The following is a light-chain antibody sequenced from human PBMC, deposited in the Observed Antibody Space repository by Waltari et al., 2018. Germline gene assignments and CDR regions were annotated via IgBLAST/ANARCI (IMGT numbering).Light chain of an antibody. CDR2: SAS. V-gene: IGKV1-9*01. J-gene: IGKJ3*01. CDR3: QHLSSYLFT. CDR1: QGISSY. Sequence: IQLTQSPSFLSASVGDRVTITCRASQGISSYLAWYQQKPGKAPKLLIYSASTLQSGVPSRFCGRGSGTEFTLTISSLQPEDVATYYCQHLSSYLFTFGPGTKVDIK.